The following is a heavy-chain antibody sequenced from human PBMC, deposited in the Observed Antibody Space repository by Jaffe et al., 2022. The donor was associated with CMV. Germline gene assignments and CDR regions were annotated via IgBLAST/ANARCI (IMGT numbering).Heavy chain of an antibody. J-gene: IGHJ2*01. CDR2: ISSSGSTI. D-gene: IGHD5-12*01. CDR3: AREYGDGYNYYWYFDL. Sequence: EVQLVESGGGLVQPGGSLRLSCAASGFTFSSYEMNWVRQAPGKGLEWVSYISSSGSTIYYADSVKGRFTISRDNAKNSLYLQMNSLRAEDTAVYYCAREYGDGYNYYWYFDLWGRGTLVTVSS. CDR1: GFTFSSYE. V-gene: IGHV3-48*03.